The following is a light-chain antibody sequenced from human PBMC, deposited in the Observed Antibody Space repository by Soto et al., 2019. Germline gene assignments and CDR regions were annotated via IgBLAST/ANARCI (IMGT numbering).Light chain of an antibody. CDR3: QQRSNWLWT. Sequence: EIVLAQSPSTLSLSPGERATLSCRASQSLSSSYLAWYQQRPGQAPRLLIYAASSRATGIPDRFSGSGSGTDFTLTISSLEPEDFAVYYCQQRSNWLWTFGQGTKVDI. J-gene: IGKJ1*01. V-gene: IGKV3D-20*02. CDR2: AAS. CDR1: QSLSSSY.